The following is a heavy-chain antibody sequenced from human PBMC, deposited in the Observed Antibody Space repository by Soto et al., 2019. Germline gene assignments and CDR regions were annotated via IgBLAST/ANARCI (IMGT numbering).Heavy chain of an antibody. J-gene: IGHJ5*02. D-gene: IGHD3-10*01. V-gene: IGHV4-34*01. CDR1: GGSFSGYY. CDR2: INHSGST. CDR3: ARGLLLWSRGKRNNWFDP. Sequence: ETLSLTCAVYGGSFSGYYWSWIRQPPGKGLEWIGEINHSGSTNYNPSLKSRVTISVDTSKNQFSLKLSSVTAADTAVYYCARGLLLWSRGKRNNWFDPWGQGTLVTVSS.